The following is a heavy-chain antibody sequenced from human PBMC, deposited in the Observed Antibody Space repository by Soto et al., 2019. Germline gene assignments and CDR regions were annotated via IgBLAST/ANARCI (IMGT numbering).Heavy chain of an antibody. D-gene: IGHD6-19*01. CDR2: ISASGGSTYYA. Sequence: EVQLLESGGGLVQPGGSLRLSCAASGFTFSSFAMSWVRQGPGKGLEWVSVISASGGSTYYAYYADSVKGRVTSSRDNSRNTRYRQMNSMRAEDTAVYYCAKGPSSGRGHFASWGQGTLVTVSS. J-gene: IGHJ4*02. CDR1: GFTFSSFA. V-gene: IGHV3-23*01. CDR3: AKGPSSGRGHFAS.